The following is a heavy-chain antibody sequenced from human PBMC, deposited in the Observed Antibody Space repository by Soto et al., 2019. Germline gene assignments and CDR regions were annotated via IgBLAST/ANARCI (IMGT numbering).Heavy chain of an antibody. D-gene: IGHD1-7*01. J-gene: IGHJ4*02. CDR2: INHSGST. Sequence: QVQLQQWGAGLLKPSETLSLTCAVYGGSFSGYYWSWIRQPPGKGLEWIGEINHSGSTNYNPSLKSRVTISVDTSKNQFSLKLSSVTAAGTAVYYCARVGGWNYVWDWGQGTLVTVSS. CDR1: GGSFSGYY. CDR3: ARVGGWNYVWD. V-gene: IGHV4-34*01.